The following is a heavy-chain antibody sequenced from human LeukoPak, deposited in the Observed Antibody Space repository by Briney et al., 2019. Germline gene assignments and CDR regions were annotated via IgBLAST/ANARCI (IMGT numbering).Heavy chain of an antibody. D-gene: IGHD3-3*01. CDR2: IYWDDDK. V-gene: IGHV2-5*02. CDR1: GFSVSTSGVG. Sequence: SGPTLVKPTQTLTLTCTFSGFSVSTSGVGVGWIRQPPGKALEWLALIYWDDDKRYSPSLKSRLTITKDTSKNQVVLTMTNMDPVDTATYYCARSLTDYDFWSGYRANYGMDVWGQGTTVTVSS. J-gene: IGHJ6*02. CDR3: ARSLTDYDFWSGYRANYGMDV.